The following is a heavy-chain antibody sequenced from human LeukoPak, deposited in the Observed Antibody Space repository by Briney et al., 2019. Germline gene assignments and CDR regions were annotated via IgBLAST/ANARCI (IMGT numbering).Heavy chain of an antibody. D-gene: IGHD3-10*01. CDR3: TTDLGLTMIRGVIVS. CDR1: GFTFTNAW. Sequence: GESLRLSCAASGFTFTNAWMNWVRQAPGKGLAWVGRIKSKGDGETTDYAAPVKGRFTMSRDDSKATVYLQMNYLEAEDTAVCYCTTDLGLTMIRGVIVSWGQGALVTVSS. V-gene: IGHV3-15*01. J-gene: IGHJ5*01. CDR2: IKSKGDGETT.